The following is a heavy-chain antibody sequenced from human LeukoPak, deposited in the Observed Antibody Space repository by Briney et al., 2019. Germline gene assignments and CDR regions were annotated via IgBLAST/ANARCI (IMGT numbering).Heavy chain of an antibody. CDR1: GYTFTSYG. V-gene: IGHV1-18*01. Sequence: GASVKVSCKASGYTFTSYGISWVRQAPGQGLEWMGWISAYNGSTNYAQKLQGRVTMTTDTSTSTAYMELRSLRSDGTAVYYCARVPIVSDYYYGMDVWGQGTTVTVSS. D-gene: IGHD1-26*01. CDR2: ISAYNGST. CDR3: ARVPIVSDYYYGMDV. J-gene: IGHJ6*02.